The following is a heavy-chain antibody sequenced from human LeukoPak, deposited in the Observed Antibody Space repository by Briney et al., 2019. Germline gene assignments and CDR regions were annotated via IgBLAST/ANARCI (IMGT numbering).Heavy chain of an antibody. V-gene: IGHV3-30-3*02. CDR3: AKLAYYYDPEYFQH. CDR1: GFTFSNYA. Sequence: GGSLRLSCAASGFTFSNYAVHWVRQAPGKGLEWVAVISYDGSNKYYADSVKGRFTISRDNSKNTLYLQMNSLRAEDTAVYYCAKLAYYYDPEYFQHWGQGTLVTVSS. CDR2: ISYDGSNK. D-gene: IGHD3-22*01. J-gene: IGHJ1*01.